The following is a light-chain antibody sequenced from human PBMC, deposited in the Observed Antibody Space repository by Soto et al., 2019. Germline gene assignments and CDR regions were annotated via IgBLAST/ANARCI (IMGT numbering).Light chain of an antibody. CDR3: QHYGTSAL. CDR1: QSVSSSY. J-gene: IGKJ3*01. V-gene: IGKV3-20*01. Sequence: IVLTQSPGTLSLSPGERATLSCRASQSVSSSYLAWYQQKPGQAPRLLIYDASRATGIPDGFSGSGSGTDFTLTITRLEPEDFAVYYCQHYGTSALFGPGTKVDI. CDR2: DAS.